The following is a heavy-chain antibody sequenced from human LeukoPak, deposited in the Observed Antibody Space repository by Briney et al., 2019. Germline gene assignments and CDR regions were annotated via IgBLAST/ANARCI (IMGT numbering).Heavy chain of an antibody. V-gene: IGHV4-59*12. CDR3: ARGGRITMVRGVIGWFDP. CDR2: ISDIGSI. CDR1: GGSISSYY. Sequence: SETLSLTCTVSGGSISSYYWSWIRQPPGKGLEWIAYISDIGSINYNPSLKSRVTISLDTSKNQFSLKLSSVTAADTAVYYCARGGRITMVRGVIGWFDPWGQGTLVTVSS. J-gene: IGHJ5*02. D-gene: IGHD3-10*01.